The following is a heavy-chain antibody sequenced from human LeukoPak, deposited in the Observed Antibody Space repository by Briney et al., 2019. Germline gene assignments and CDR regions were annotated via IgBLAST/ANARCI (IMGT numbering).Heavy chain of an antibody. CDR1: GFTFSSYE. D-gene: IGHD2-2*01. Sequence: PGRSLRLAWAASGFTFSSYEMSSVRQDAGKGLGWVLFIVGSGSRTYYADSVKCRFNISRDNSKNTLFLQMTSLKAEDTAIYYCATYCGSANCHGRFADWGQGTLVTVSS. CDR2: IVGSGSRT. V-gene: IGHV3-23*01. CDR3: ATYCGSANCHGRFAD. J-gene: IGHJ4*02.